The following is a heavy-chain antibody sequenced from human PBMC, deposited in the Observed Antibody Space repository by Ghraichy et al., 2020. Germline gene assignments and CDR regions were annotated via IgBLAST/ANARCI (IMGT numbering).Heavy chain of an antibody. CDR2: IKQDGSEK. V-gene: IGHV3-7*01. J-gene: IGHJ4*02. D-gene: IGHD1-26*01. Sequence: GSLRLSCAASGFIFSDYWMSWVRQAPGKGLECVAIIKQDGSEKLYVDSVKGRFTISRDNAKNSLDLQMNSLRAEDTAVYYCARALWGGSTQVDYWGQGTLVTVSS. CDR3: ARALWGGSTQVDY. CDR1: GFIFSDYW.